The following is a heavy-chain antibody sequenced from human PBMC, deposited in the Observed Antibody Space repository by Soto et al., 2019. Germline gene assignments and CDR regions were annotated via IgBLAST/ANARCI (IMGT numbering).Heavy chain of an antibody. CDR3: ARAVDGDPPDY. J-gene: IGHJ4*02. CDR2: MFYSGTA. Sequence: PSETLSLTCSVFGGSIDSYYWSWVRQAPGKGLEWIGYMFYSGTAHYNPSLQSRVTLSLXXXXXXFXLXLKXXTVADSAVYYCARAVDGDPPDYWGPGTLVTVSS. CDR1: GGSIDSYY. V-gene: IGHV4-59*12.